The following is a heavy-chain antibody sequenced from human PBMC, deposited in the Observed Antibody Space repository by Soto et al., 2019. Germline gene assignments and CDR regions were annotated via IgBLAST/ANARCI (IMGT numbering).Heavy chain of an antibody. CDR1: GFPFTTYG. Sequence: QVQLVESGGGVVQPGRSLRLSCAASGFPFTTYGMHWVREGPAKGLEWVAVISYDGSNKYYAESVKGRFTISRDNSKNTLYLQMNSLRPEDTALYYCVGGQYYFDYRGQGTLVTVSS. D-gene: IGHD3-10*01. CDR2: ISYDGSNK. J-gene: IGHJ4*02. V-gene: IGHV3-30*03. CDR3: VGGQYYFDY.